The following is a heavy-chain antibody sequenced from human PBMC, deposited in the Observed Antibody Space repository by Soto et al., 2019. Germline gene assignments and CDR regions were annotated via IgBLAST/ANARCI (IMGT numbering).Heavy chain of an antibody. Sequence: PGGSLRLSCVASGFTFSAYAMNWVRQAPGKGLQWVSGLVGSGADKNYADSVRGRFTVSRDNSKNTLYLQMNSLRAEDTAVYYCARGLDCSGGRCYDTLFDHWGQGNLVTVSS. CDR1: GFTFSAYA. V-gene: IGHV3-23*01. CDR2: LVGSGADK. CDR3: ARGLDCSGGRCYDTLFDH. D-gene: IGHD2-15*01. J-gene: IGHJ4*02.